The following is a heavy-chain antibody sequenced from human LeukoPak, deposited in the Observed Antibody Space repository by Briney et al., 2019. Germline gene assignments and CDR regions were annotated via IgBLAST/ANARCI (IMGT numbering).Heavy chain of an antibody. D-gene: IGHD5-24*01. V-gene: IGHV3-7*01. Sequence: GGSLRLSCAASGFTFSSYWMTWVRQAPGKGLEWVANIKHDGSEKYYVDSVRGRFTISRDSAENSLYLQMNSLSAEDTAVYSCARHRDTYFDYWGQGTLVTVSS. CDR2: IKHDGSEK. CDR3: ARHRDTYFDY. CDR1: GFTFSSYW. J-gene: IGHJ4*02.